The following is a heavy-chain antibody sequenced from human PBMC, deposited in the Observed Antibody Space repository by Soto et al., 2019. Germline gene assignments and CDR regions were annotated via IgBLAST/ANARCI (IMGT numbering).Heavy chain of an antibody. V-gene: IGHV4-4*02. Sequence: SETLSLTCTVSGGSISSSNWLGWIRQPPGKGLEWIGEIYHSGSTNYNPSLKSRVTISVDKSKNQFSLKLSSVTAADTAVYYCARSWLVTNYYYYGMDVWGQGTTVTVSS. D-gene: IGHD6-19*01. CDR1: GGSISSSNW. CDR2: IYHSGST. J-gene: IGHJ6*02. CDR3: ARSWLVTNYYYYGMDV.